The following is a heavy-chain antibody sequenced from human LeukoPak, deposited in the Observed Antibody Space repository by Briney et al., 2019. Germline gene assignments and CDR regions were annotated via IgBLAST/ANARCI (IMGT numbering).Heavy chain of an antibody. D-gene: IGHD1-1*01. CDR2: INWKGDTS. Sequence: GVSLRLSCAGSGVAFGDYGMSWVRQAPGKGLEWVSAINWKGDTSGYADSVKGRFTISRDNAEKSLYLQMNSLRAEDTAFYCCARDGGSTSGTLWFGAWGQGTLVTVSS. V-gene: IGHV3-20*04. CDR3: ARDGGSTSGTLWFGA. CDR1: GVAFGDYG. J-gene: IGHJ5*02.